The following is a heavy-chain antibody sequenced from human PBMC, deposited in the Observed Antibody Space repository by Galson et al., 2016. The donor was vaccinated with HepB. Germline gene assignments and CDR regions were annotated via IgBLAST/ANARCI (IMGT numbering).Heavy chain of an antibody. CDR2: IVVGSGNT. CDR1: GFTFTTSA. D-gene: IGHD4-17*01. CDR3: AAGDYGDYYWYFDL. J-gene: IGHJ2*01. V-gene: IGHV1-58*02. Sequence: SVKVSCKASGFTFTTSAMQWVRQARGQRLEWIGWIVVGSGNTNYAQKFQERVTITRDMSTNTSYMELSSLRSEDTAVYYCAAGDYGDYYWYFDLWGRGTLVTVSS.